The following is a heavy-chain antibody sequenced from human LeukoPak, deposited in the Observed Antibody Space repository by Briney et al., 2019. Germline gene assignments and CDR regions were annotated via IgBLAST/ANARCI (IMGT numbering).Heavy chain of an antibody. Sequence: SETLSLTCTVSGGSISSYYWGWIRQPPGKGLEWIGEINHSGSTNYNPSLKSRVTISVDTSKNQFSLKLSSVTAADTAVYYCARRWRRPLNWFDPWGQGTLVTVSS. CDR1: GGSISSYY. CDR3: ARRWRRPLNWFDP. J-gene: IGHJ5*02. V-gene: IGHV4-34*01. D-gene: IGHD6-13*01. CDR2: INHSGST.